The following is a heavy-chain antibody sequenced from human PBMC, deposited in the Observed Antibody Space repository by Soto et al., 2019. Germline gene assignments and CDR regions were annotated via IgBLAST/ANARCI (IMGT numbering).Heavy chain of an antibody. J-gene: IGHJ4*02. D-gene: IGHD3-22*01. Sequence: GALRLSCAASGFTFSSYAMSWVRQAPGKGLEWVSAISGSGGSTYYADSVKGRFTISRDNSKNTLYLQMNSLRAEDTAVYYCAGRSLDSSGYYWGFDYWGQGTLVTVSS. V-gene: IGHV3-23*01. CDR2: ISGSGGST. CDR1: GFTFSSYA. CDR3: AGRSLDSSGYYWGFDY.